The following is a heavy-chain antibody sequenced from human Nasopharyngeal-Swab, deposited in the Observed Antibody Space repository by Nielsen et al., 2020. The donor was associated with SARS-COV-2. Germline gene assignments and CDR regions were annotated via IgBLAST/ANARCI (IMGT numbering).Heavy chain of an antibody. Sequence: GSLRLSCTASGFTFGDYATSWVRQAPGKGLEWVGFIRRKASGGTTEYAASVKGRFTISRDDSKSIAYLQMNSLKTEDTAVYYCMSEAVAGTGDAFDIWGQGTMVTVSS. V-gene: IGHV3-49*04. D-gene: IGHD6-19*01. J-gene: IGHJ3*02. CDR3: MSEAVAGTGDAFDI. CDR1: GFTFGDYA. CDR2: IRRKASGGTT.